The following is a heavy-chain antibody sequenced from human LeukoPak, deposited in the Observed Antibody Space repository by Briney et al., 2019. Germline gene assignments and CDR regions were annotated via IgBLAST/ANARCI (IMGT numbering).Heavy chain of an antibody. CDR2: INHTGRT. J-gene: IGHJ6*03. CDR3: ARADYSSTWSHDYYYMDV. D-gene: IGHD6-13*01. CDR1: GGSFGANY. V-gene: IGHV4-34*01. Sequence: SETLSLTCAVSGGSFGANYWSWIRQPPGEGPEWIGEINHTGRTNYNPSLKSRVTISVDMSKNQFSLKLSSVTAADTAVYYCARADYSSTWSHDYYYMDVWGKGTTVTVSS.